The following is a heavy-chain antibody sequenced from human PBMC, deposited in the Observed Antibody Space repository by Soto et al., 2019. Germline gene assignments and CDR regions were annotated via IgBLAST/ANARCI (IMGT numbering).Heavy chain of an antibody. V-gene: IGHV4-34*01. CDR1: GGSFSDYY. J-gene: IGHJ6*04. CDR2: INRGGST. CDR3: AGGFGRGYYGGGLGMDV. D-gene: IGHD3-3*01. Sequence: PSETLSLTCAVYGGSFSDYYWSWIRQPPGKGLEWIGEINRGGSTNYNPSLKSRVTISVDTSKNQFSLKLSSVTAADTAVYYCAGGFGRGYYGGGLGMDVWGKGTRVTVSS.